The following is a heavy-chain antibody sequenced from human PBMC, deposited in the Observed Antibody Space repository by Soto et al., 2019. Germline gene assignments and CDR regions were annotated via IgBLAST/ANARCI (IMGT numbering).Heavy chain of an antibody. D-gene: IGHD5-12*01. Sequence: QVQLQESGPGLVKPSETLSLTCTVSGGSTSSYYWSWIRQPPGKGLEWIGYIYYSGSTNYNPSLKSRVTISVDTSKNQFSLKLSSVTAADTAVYYCARVGRDGYIRFDYWGQGTLVTVSS. J-gene: IGHJ4*02. CDR1: GGSTSSYY. CDR3: ARVGRDGYIRFDY. V-gene: IGHV4-59*01. CDR2: IYYSGST.